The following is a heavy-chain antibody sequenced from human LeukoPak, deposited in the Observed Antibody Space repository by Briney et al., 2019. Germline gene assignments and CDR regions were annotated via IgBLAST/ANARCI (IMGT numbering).Heavy chain of an antibody. D-gene: IGHD6-19*01. CDR3: AREDSSGCYGRYYFDY. J-gene: IGHJ4*02. V-gene: IGHV1-18*01. Sequence: ASVKVSCKASGYTFTSYGISWVRQAPGQGLEWMGWISAYNGNTNYAQKLQGRVTMTTDTSTSTAYMELRSLRSDDTAVYYCAREDSSGCYGRYYFDYWGPRTLVTVSS. CDR1: GYTFTSYG. CDR2: ISAYNGNT.